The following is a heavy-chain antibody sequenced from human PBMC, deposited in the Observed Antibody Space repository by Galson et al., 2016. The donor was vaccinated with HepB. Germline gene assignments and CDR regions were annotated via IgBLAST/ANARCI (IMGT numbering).Heavy chain of an antibody. CDR2: INSDGTST. V-gene: IGHV3-74*01. CDR1: GFTFSPAW. Sequence: SLSLSCAASGFTFSPAWMHWVRQAPGKGLVWISRINSDGTSTIYADSVKGRFTISRDNAKNTVYLQMNSLRGEDTAVYYCARDGAHWDLDLWGRGTLVTVSS. J-gene: IGHJ2*01. CDR3: ARDGAHWDLDL.